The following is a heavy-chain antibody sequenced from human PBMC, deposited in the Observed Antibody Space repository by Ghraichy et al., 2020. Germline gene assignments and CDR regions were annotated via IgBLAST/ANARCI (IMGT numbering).Heavy chain of an antibody. CDR1: GFTSGDYA. V-gene: IGHV3-49*03. CDR3: SRDFPSVITPVDY. Sequence: GGSLRLSCTGSGFTSGDYAMSWFRQAPGKGLEWLGLIRRKASGGTTEYAASVKGRFTISRDDSESVAYLQMNSLKTEDTAVYYCSRDFPSVITPVDYWGQGTLVTVSS. J-gene: IGHJ4*02. CDR2: IRRKASGGTT. D-gene: IGHD4-23*01.